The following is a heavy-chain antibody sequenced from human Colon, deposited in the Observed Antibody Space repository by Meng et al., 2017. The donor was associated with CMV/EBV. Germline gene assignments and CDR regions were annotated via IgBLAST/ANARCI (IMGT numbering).Heavy chain of an antibody. D-gene: IGHD2-2*03. V-gene: IGHV3-23*03. CDR2: IYAGGRKT. CDR1: GFTFRNYA. Sequence: GESLKISCAGSGFTFRNYAMSWVRQAPGKGLEWVAVIYAGGRKTYYADSVKGRFTISRDIPKNTLYLQMNSLRAEDTAVYYCAKDMDIVVVPAVVFDSWGQGTLVTVSS. J-gene: IGHJ4*02. CDR3: AKDMDIVVVPAVVFDS.